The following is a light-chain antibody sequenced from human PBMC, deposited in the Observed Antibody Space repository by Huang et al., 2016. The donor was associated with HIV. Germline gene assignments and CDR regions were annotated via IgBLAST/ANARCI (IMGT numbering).Light chain of an antibody. J-gene: IGKJ5*01. CDR2: DAS. CDR3: QQRSNWA. V-gene: IGKV3-11*01. Sequence: EIVLTQSPATLSLSPGERATLSCRASQSVSSYLAWYQQKPGQPPRLLIYDASNRATGIPARVSGSGSGTDFTLTISSLEPEDFAVYYCQQRSNWAFGQGTRLEIK. CDR1: QSVSSY.